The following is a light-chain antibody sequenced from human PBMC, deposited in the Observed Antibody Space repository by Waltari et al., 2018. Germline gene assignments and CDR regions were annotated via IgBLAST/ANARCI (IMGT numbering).Light chain of an antibody. Sequence: ELVLTQSPGTLSLSPGEGATLPCRASQSVGRSLVWYQQKPGQAPRLVISGASSRATGIPDRFSGSGSGTDFSLTISRLEPEDFAVYYCQHYVRLPVTFGRGTKVEIK. J-gene: IGKJ4*02. CDR1: QSVGRS. CDR2: GAS. V-gene: IGKV3-20*01. CDR3: QHYVRLPVT.